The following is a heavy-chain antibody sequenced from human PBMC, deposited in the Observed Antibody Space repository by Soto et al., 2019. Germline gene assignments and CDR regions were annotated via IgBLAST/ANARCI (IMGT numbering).Heavy chain of an antibody. V-gene: IGHV4-39*01. Sequence: SETLSLTCTVSGGSISSSSYYWGWIRQPPGKGLEWIGSIYYSGSTYYNPSLKSRVTISVDTSKNQFSLKLSSVTAADTAVYYCARLIRVYDYVWGCYRYTHFDYWGQGTLVTVSS. CDR1: GGSISSSSYY. CDR2: IYYSGST. J-gene: IGHJ4*02. CDR3: ARLIRVYDYVWGCYRYTHFDY. D-gene: IGHD3-16*02.